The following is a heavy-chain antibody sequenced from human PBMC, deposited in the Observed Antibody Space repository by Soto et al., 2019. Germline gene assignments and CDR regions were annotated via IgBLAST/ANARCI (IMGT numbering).Heavy chain of an antibody. Sequence: SVKVSCKASGGTFSSYAISWVRQAPGQGLEWMGGIIPIFGTANYAQKFQGRVTITADESTSTAYMELSSLRSEDTAVYYCARSYGGYYGVDVWGQGTAVTVSS. J-gene: IGHJ6*02. V-gene: IGHV1-69*13. CDR1: GGTFSSYA. CDR3: ARSYGGYYGVDV. CDR2: IIPIFGTA. D-gene: IGHD5-18*01.